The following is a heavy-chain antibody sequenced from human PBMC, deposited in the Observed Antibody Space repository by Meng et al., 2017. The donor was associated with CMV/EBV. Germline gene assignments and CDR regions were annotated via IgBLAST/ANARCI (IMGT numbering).Heavy chain of an antibody. V-gene: IGHV4-59*01. D-gene: IGHD2-8*01. J-gene: IGHJ5*02. CDR3: ARKPLLRHWFDP. Sequence: SETLSLTCTVSGGSISSYYWSRIRQPPGKGLEWIGYIYYSGSTNYNPSLKSRVTISVDTSKNQFSLKLSSVTAADTAVYYCARKPLLRHWFDPWGQGTLVTVSS. CDR2: IYYSGST. CDR1: GGSISSYY.